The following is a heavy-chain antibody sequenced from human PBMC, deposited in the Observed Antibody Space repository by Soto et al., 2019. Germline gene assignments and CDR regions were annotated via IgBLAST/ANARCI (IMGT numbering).Heavy chain of an antibody. V-gene: IGHV1-46*02. CDR2: INPSGGST. CDR1: GYAFNTFY. CDR3: ARDKAVAGTWDYYYGMDV. D-gene: IGHD6-19*01. Sequence: ASVKVSCKASGYAFNTFYIHWVRQDPGQGLEWMGIINPSGGSTTYAQKFQGRVTMTRDTSTSTAYMELRSLRSDDTAVYYCARDKAVAGTWDYYYGMDVWGQGTTVTVSS. J-gene: IGHJ6*02.